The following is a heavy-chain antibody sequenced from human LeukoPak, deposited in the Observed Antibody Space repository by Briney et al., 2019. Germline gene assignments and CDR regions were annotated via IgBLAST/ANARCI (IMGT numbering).Heavy chain of an antibody. D-gene: IGHD2-15*01. V-gene: IGHV1-3*01. CDR3: AIHCTGGSCSRSYYFDY. J-gene: IGHJ4*02. CDR1: GYTFTSYD. Sequence: ASVKVSCKASGYTFTSYDINWVRQAPGQRLEWMGWINAGNGDTKYAQKFQGRVTITRDTSASTAYMDLSSLRSEDTAVYYCAIHCTGGSCSRSYYFDYWGQGTLVTVSS. CDR2: INAGNGDT.